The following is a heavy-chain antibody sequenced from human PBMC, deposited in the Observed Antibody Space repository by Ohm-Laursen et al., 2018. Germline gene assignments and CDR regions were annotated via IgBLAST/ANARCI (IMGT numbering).Heavy chain of an antibody. Sequence: SLRLSCAASGFTFSSYAMSWVRQAPGKGLEWVSAISGSGGSTYYADSVKGRFTIPRDNSKNTLYLQMNSLRAEDTAVYYCAKDQGIRYGMDVWGQGTTVTVSS. D-gene: IGHD6-13*01. CDR2: ISGSGGST. J-gene: IGHJ6*02. CDR1: GFTFSSYA. CDR3: AKDQGIRYGMDV. V-gene: IGHV3-23*01.